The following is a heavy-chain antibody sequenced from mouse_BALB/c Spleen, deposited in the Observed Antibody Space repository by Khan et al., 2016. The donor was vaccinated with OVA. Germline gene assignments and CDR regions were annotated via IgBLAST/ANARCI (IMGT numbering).Heavy chain of an antibody. CDR1: GYTFTNYG. Sequence: QIQLMQSGPELKKPGETVKISCKASGYTFTNYGMNWVKQAPGKGLKWMGWINTYTGEPTYADDFKGRFAFSLETSANTAYLQINNLKNEDTATYFCARSASYWFFDVWGAGTTVTVSS. J-gene: IGHJ1*01. CDR3: ARSASYWFFDV. D-gene: IGHD6-1*01. CDR2: INTYTGEP. V-gene: IGHV9-3-1*01.